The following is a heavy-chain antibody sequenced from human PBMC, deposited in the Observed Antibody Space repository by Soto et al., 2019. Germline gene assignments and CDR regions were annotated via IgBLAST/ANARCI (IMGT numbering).Heavy chain of an antibody. J-gene: IGHJ4*02. CDR3: LSDSNGYFYGMGRQ. CDR2: IRADGSRT. Sequence: PLGSLRLSCEVSGFTFSNYAMAWVREAPGKGLEWVSSIRADGSRTHYADSVKGRFTVSRDNSKNRLYLDMKRLRADDTALYYCLSDSNGYFYGMGRQWGQGTPVTV. V-gene: IGHV3-23*01. CDR1: GFTFSNYA. D-gene: IGHD4-4*01.